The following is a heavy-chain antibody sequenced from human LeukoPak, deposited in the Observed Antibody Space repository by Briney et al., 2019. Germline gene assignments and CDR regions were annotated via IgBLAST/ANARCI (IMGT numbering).Heavy chain of an antibody. Sequence: GGSLRLSCAASGSTFSNYAMSWVRQAPGKGLKWVSAISGSGGRTYYADSVKGRFTISRDNSKNTLYLQMNSLRADDTAVYYCAKGPYYYDSSSYSRRWFDPWGQGTLVTVSS. D-gene: IGHD3-22*01. J-gene: IGHJ5*02. CDR1: GSTFSNYA. CDR2: ISGSGGRT. CDR3: AKGPYYYDSSSYSRRWFDP. V-gene: IGHV3-23*01.